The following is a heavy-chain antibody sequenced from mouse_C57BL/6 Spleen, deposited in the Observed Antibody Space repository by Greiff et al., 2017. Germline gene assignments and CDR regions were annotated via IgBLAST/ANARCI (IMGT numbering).Heavy chain of an antibody. J-gene: IGHJ2*01. V-gene: IGHV1-64*01. CDR3: AREEKLGPFDY. Sequence: VQLVESGAELMKPGASVKLSCKATGYTFTGYWIEWVKQRPGQGLEWIGMIHPNSGSTNYNEKFKSKATLTVDKSSSTAYMQLSSLTSEDSAVYYCAREEKLGPFDYWGQGTTLTVSS. D-gene: IGHD4-1*01. CDR1: GYTFTGYW. CDR2: IHPNSGST.